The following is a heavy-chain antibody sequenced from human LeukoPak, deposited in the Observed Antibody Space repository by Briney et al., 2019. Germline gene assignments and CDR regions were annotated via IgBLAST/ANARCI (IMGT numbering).Heavy chain of an antibody. CDR1: GGSISSYS. D-gene: IGHD4-17*01. V-gene: IGHV4-59*12. Sequence: SETLSLTCTVSGGSISSYSWNWIRQPPGKGLEWIGYIYYGGSTHYNPSLKSRVTMSLDTSKNQFSLKLSSVTAADTAVYYCVVRFNWFDPWGQGTLVTVSS. J-gene: IGHJ5*02. CDR3: VVRFNWFDP. CDR2: IYYGGST.